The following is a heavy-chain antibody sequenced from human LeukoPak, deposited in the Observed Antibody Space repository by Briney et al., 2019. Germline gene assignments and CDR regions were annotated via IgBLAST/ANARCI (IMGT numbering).Heavy chain of an antibody. CDR2: ISGSGGTT. V-gene: IGHV3-23*01. D-gene: IGHD1-26*01. CDR3: AKWVVGSRYFDL. Sequence: GGSLRLSCAASGFTFSSYAMSWVRQAPGKGLEWVSGISGSGGTTYYTDSVKGRFTISRDNSKNTLYLQMNSLRAEDTAVYYSAKWVVGSRYFDLWGRGTLVTVSS. CDR1: GFTFSSYA. J-gene: IGHJ2*01.